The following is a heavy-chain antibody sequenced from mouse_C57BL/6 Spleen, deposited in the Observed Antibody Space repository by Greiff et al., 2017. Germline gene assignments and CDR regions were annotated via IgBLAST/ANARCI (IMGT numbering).Heavy chain of an antibody. CDR3: ARPLDCGYDDYAMDY. Sequence: VQLQQSGAELAKPGASVKLSCKASGYTFTSYWMHWVKQRPVQGLEWIGYINPRSGYTKYNQKVKDKATLTADKASSTAYMQLSSLTYEASAVYCCARPLDCGYDDYAMDYWGQGTSVTVSS. V-gene: IGHV1-7*01. CDR2: INPRSGYT. CDR1: GYTFTSYW. D-gene: IGHD2-2*01. J-gene: IGHJ4*01.